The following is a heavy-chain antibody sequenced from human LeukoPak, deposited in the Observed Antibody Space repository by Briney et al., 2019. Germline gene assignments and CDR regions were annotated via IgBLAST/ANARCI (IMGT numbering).Heavy chain of an antibody. CDR3: ARGQEYYYDSSAYSKFDY. Sequence: GRSLRLSCAASGFTFNNYGMHWVRQAPGKGLEWVAAIWYDGSNKYYADSVKGRFTISRDNSKNTLYLRMNSLRAEDTALYYCARGQEYYYDSSAYSKFDYWGQGTLVTVSS. J-gene: IGHJ4*02. CDR1: GFTFNNYG. V-gene: IGHV3-33*01. CDR2: IWYDGSNK. D-gene: IGHD3-22*01.